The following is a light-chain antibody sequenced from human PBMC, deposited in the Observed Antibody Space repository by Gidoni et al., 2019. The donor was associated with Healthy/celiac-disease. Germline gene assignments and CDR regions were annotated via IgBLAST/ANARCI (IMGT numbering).Light chain of an antibody. V-gene: IGKV1-33*01. CDR3: QQYDSFPRT. CDR1: QDISNY. Sequence: PSSLSASVGDRVTITCQASQDISNYLNWYQQKPGKAPKFLIYDASKLETGVPSRFSGSGSGTDFTFTISSLQPEDDATYYCQQYDSFPRTFGQGTKLDIK. J-gene: IGKJ2*02. CDR2: DAS.